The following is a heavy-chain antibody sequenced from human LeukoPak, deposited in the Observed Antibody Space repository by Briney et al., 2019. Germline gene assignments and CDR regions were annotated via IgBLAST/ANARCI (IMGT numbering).Heavy chain of an antibody. V-gene: IGHV4-4*02. CDR3: ARGGYFWSGYFNYYYMDV. CDR2: IYHSGST. D-gene: IGHD3-3*01. Sequence: SGTLSLTCAVSGGSISSSNWWSWVRQPPGKGLEWIGEIYHSGSTNYNPSLKSRVTISVDTSKNQFSLKLSSVTAADTAVYYCARGGYFWSGYFNYYYMDVWGKGTTVTVSS. J-gene: IGHJ6*03. CDR1: GGSISSSNW.